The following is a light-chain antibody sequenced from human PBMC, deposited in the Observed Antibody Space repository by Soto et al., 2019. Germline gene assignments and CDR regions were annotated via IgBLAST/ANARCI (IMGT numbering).Light chain of an antibody. J-gene: IGKJ3*01. CDR2: WAS. V-gene: IGKV4-1*01. Sequence: DIVMTQSPDSLAVSLGEWTTINCKSSQSVLYSSDNKSYLAWYQQRPGQPPKLLIYWASTRESGVPDRFSGSGSGTDFTLTISYLQAEDVAVYYCQQYYSVPFTFGPGTKVDIK. CDR1: QSVLYSSDNKSY. CDR3: QQYYSVPFT.